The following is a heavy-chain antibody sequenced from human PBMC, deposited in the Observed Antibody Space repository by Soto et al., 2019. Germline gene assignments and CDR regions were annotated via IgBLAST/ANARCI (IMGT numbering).Heavy chain of an antibody. Sequence: SETLSLTCTVSSGSISSGSYYWGWIRQPPGKGLEWIASINFSGSTYYNPSLKSRVSISVDTSKNQFSLKLTSVTAADTAVYYCARGRTYYDPWGQGALVTVSS. CDR3: ARGRTYYDP. J-gene: IGHJ5*02. CDR1: SGSISSGSYY. D-gene: IGHD2-21*01. V-gene: IGHV4-39*07. CDR2: INFSGST.